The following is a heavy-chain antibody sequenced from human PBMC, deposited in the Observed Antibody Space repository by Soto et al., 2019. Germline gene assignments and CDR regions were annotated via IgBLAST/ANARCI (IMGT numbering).Heavy chain of an antibody. Sequence: QLQLQESGSGLVKPSQTLSLTCAVSGGSISSGGYSWSWIRQPPGKGLEWIGYIYHSGSTYYNPSLKSXXTXSGXRSKNQFSLKLSSVTAADTAVYYCARVCGSYCFDYWGQGTLVTVSS. CDR1: GGSISSGGYS. CDR3: ARVCGSYCFDY. CDR2: IYHSGST. D-gene: IGHD1-26*01. J-gene: IGHJ4*02. V-gene: IGHV4-30-2*01.